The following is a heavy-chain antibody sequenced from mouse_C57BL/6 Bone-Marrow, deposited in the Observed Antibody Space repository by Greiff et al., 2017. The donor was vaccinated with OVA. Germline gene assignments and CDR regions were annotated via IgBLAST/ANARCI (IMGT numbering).Heavy chain of an antibody. CDR2: IDPNRGGT. Sequence: QVQLQQPGAELVKPGASVKLSCKASGYTFTSYWMHWVKQRPGRGLEWIGRIDPNRGGTKYNEKFKSKATLTVDKPSSTAYMQLSSLTSEDSAVYYCARTWLLLWLADWGKGTLVTVSA. CDR1: GYTFTSYW. J-gene: IGHJ3*01. V-gene: IGHV1-62-3*01. CDR3: ARTWLLLWLAD. D-gene: IGHD2-3*01.